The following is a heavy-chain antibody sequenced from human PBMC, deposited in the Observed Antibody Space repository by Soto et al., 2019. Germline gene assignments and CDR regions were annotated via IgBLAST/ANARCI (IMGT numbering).Heavy chain of an antibody. V-gene: IGHV3-53*01. Sequence: EVQLVESGGGLIQPGGSLRLSCAASGFTVSSNYMSWVRQAPGKGLEWVSVIYSGGSTYYVDCVNGRLTISRDNTKNTMDLQMNSLRAEETAVYYCARAGRLRYGMDVWGQGTTVTVSS. CDR3: ARAGRLRYGMDV. D-gene: IGHD1-1*01. J-gene: IGHJ6*02. CDR1: GFTVSSNY. CDR2: IYSGGST.